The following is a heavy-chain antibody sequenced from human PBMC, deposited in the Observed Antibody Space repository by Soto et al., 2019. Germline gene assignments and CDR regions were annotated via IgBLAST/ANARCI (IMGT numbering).Heavy chain of an antibody. Sequence: EVQLVESGGGLVQPGGSLRLSCAASGFTFSSHWMHWVRQAPGKGLVWVSRISPDGRSTVYADSVKGRFTISRDNAKNTLYLQMNSLRADDTAEYYCASWALPRDDSLDIWGQGTMVTVSS. D-gene: IGHD3-22*01. CDR1: GFTFSSHW. CDR2: ISPDGRST. V-gene: IGHV3-74*01. J-gene: IGHJ3*02. CDR3: ASWALPRDDSLDI.